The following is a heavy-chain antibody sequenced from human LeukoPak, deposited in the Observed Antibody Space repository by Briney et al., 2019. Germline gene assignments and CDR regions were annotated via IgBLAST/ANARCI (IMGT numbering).Heavy chain of an antibody. CDR1: GYSITSGYN. CDR3: VRYCSSTTCYTRAVDY. D-gene: IGHD2-2*02. V-gene: IGHV4-38-2*02. J-gene: IGHJ4*02. Sequence: SETLSLTCTVSGYSITSGYNWAWIRQPPGKVLEWIGSIYHSGSAYYNPSLKNRVTISVDTSKNQFSLKLSSVTAADTAVYYCVRYCSSTTCYTRAVDYWGQGTLVTVSS. CDR2: IYHSGSA.